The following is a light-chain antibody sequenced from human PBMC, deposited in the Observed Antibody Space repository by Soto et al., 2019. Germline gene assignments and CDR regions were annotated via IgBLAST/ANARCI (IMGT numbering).Light chain of an antibody. CDR3: ISWDDSLSGRV. V-gene: IGLV1-47*01. CDR2: RDN. J-gene: IGLJ3*02. CDR1: NSNIGNNF. Sequence: QSVLTQAPSASGTPGQRVTISCSGSNSNIGNNFVCWYQQLPGTAPKLLIYRDNQRPSGVPDRFSGSKSGTSASLAISGLRSEDEADYYCISWDDSLSGRVFGGGTKVTVL.